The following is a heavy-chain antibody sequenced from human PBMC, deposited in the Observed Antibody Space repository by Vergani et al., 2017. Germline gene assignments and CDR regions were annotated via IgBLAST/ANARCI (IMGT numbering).Heavy chain of an antibody. CDR1: GFTFSDYY. V-gene: IGHV3-11*06. Sequence: VQLVESGGGLVKPGGSLRLSCAASGFTFSDYYMSWIRQAPGKGLEWVSYISSSSSYTNYADSVKGRFTISRDNAKNSLYLQMNSLRAEDTAVYYCARRGRSSGYSGYGRDYWGQGTLVTVSS. CDR2: ISSSSSYT. D-gene: IGHD5-12*01. J-gene: IGHJ4*02. CDR3: ARRGRSSGYSGYGRDY.